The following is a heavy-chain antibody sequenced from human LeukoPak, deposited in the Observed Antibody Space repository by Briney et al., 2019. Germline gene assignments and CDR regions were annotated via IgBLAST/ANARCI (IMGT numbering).Heavy chain of an antibody. CDR3: ATQILLCHYY. Sequence: RTSETLSLTCTVSGGSISTYYWSWIRQPPGRGLEWIGYIYYSGYTNYNPSLKSRVTISVDTSKNQFSLKLSSVTAADTAVYYCATQILLCHYYWGQGTLVTVSS. V-gene: IGHV4-59*01. CDR2: IYYSGYT. J-gene: IGHJ4*02. CDR1: GGSISTYY. D-gene: IGHD2/OR15-2a*01.